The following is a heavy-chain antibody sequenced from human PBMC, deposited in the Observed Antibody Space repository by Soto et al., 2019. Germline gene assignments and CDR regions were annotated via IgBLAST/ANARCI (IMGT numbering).Heavy chain of an antibody. V-gene: IGHV3-11*05. CDR2: ISSSSSYT. CDR3: ARDYYDSSGYYYVYYYYGMDV. J-gene: IGHJ6*02. Sequence: PGGSLRLSCAASGFTFSDYYMSWIRQAPGKGLEWVSYISSSSSYTNYADSVKGRFTISRDNAKNSLYLQMNSLRAEDTAVYYCARDYYDSSGYYYVYYYYGMDVWGQGTTVTVSS. D-gene: IGHD3-22*01. CDR1: GFTFSDYY.